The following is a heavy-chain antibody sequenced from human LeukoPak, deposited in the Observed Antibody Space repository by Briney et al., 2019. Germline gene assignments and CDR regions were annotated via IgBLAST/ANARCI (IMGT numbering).Heavy chain of an antibody. Sequence: PGGSLRLSCAASGFTFSSYAMSWVRQAPGKGLEWVSAISGSGGSTDYADSVKGRSTISRDNSKNTLYLQMNSLRAEDTAVYYCAKENYDILTGYPIDYWGQGTLVTVSS. J-gene: IGHJ4*02. D-gene: IGHD3-9*01. V-gene: IGHV3-23*01. CDR1: GFTFSSYA. CDR3: AKENYDILTGYPIDY. CDR2: ISGSGGST.